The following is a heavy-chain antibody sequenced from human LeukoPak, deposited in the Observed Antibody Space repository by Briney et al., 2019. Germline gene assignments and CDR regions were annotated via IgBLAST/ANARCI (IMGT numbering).Heavy chain of an antibody. CDR2: INRRGHT. CDR1: GFTFDRFT. Sequence: GGSLRLSCEASGFTFDRFTIHWVRQTPGKGLEWVSLINRRGHTFYADSVKGRFTISRDNAKNSLYLQMNSLRAEDTAVYYCARLSGCSGGSCYYFDYWGQGTLVTVSS. J-gene: IGHJ4*02. V-gene: IGHV3-43*01. CDR3: ARLSGCSGGSCYYFDY. D-gene: IGHD2-15*01.